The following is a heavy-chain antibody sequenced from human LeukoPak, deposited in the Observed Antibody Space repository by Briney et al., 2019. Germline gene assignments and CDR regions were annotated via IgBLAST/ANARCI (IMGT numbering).Heavy chain of an antibody. CDR3: ACHGTISSESYFDY. Sequence: SDTLSLTCTVSGGSISSYYGIWIRQSPGKGLEWIGYIHNRGSTNYHPPHKSRVTGCVHTSKHHLPLTLSSVTAADPAVFLCACHGTISSESYFDYWGEGAVVTVSS. D-gene: IGHD1-14*01. CDR1: GGSISSYY. V-gene: IGHV4-4*08. J-gene: IGHJ4*02. CDR2: IHNRGST.